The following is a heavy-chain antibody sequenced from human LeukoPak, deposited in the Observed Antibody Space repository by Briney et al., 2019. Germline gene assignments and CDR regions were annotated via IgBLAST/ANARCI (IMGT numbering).Heavy chain of an antibody. D-gene: IGHD3-9*01. CDR1: GFTFSNYA. CDR3: ARDPGYAIYYFDY. J-gene: IGHJ4*02. Sequence: PGGSLRLSCAASGFTFSNYAMSWVRQAPGKGLEWVSAIGSSGGTTYYADSVRGRFTISRDNSKNTLYLQMNSLRAEDTAVYYCARDPGYAIYYFDYWGQGTLVTVSS. V-gene: IGHV3-23*01. CDR2: IGSSGGTT.